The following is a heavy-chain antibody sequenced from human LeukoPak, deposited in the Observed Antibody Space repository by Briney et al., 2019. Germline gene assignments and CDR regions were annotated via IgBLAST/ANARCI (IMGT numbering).Heavy chain of an antibody. V-gene: IGHV3-7*03. J-gene: IGHJ4*02. Sequence: GGSLRLSCAASGFTFSTYWMNWVRQAPGKGLEWVANIKQDGSEKNYMDSVKGRFTISRDNAKNSLYLQMNSLRAEDTAVYYCAKKGYYDGSGYYMYYFDHRGQGTLVTVSS. CDR1: GFTFSTYW. CDR2: IKQDGSEK. CDR3: AKKGYYDGSGYYMYYFDH. D-gene: IGHD3-22*01.